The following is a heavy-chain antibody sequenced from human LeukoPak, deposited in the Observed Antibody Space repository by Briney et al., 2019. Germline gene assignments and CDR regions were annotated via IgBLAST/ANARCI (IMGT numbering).Heavy chain of an antibody. CDR3: ARVLSYYDYVWGSYRYTTFFDY. D-gene: IGHD3-16*02. V-gene: IGHV4-34*01. Sequence: PSETLSLTCAVYGGSFSGYYWSWIRQPPGKGLEWIGEINHSGSTNYNPSLKSRVTISVDTSKNQFSLKLSSVTAADTAVYYCARVLSYYDYVWGSYRYTTFFDYWGQGTLVTVSS. CDR1: GGSFSGYY. J-gene: IGHJ4*02. CDR2: INHSGST.